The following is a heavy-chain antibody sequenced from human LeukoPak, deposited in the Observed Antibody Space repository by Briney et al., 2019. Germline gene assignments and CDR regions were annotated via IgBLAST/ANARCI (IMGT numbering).Heavy chain of an antibody. V-gene: IGHV3-13*01. J-gene: IGHJ4*02. CDR1: GFTFSNYD. CDR3: ARGSGGQHEFDS. Sequence: GESLRLSCAASGFTFSNYDMHWVRQTTGKGLEWVSGIGTAGDTYYTGSVKGRFTISRENAKNPLYLQMNSLRAGDTAVYYCARGSGGQHEFDSWGQGILVAVSS. CDR2: IGTAGDT. D-gene: IGHD1-26*01.